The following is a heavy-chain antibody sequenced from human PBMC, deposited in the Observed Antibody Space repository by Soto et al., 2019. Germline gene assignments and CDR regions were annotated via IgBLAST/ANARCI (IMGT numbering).Heavy chain of an antibody. CDR1: GGSFDAYF. CDR3: ASMDDYGDFSGF. Sequence: SQTLSLTCEVSGGSFDAYFWSWIRQPPGKGLEWIGEINHRGSTKYNPSLKSRLTMAVDTSKNQFSLKLKSVTATDTAVYYCASMDDYGDFSGFWGQETLVTVSS. V-gene: IGHV4-34*01. J-gene: IGHJ4*02. CDR2: INHRGST. D-gene: IGHD4-17*01.